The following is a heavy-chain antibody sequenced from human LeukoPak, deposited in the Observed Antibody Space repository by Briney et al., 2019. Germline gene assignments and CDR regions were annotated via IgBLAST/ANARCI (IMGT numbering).Heavy chain of an antibody. J-gene: IGHJ4*02. CDR2: IYTSGST. V-gene: IGHV4-4*07. Sequence: SETLSLTCTVSGDSISGNYWTWIRQPPGKGLEWIGRIYTSGSTNYNPSLKSRVTMSVDTSKNQFSLKLSSVTAADTAVYYCARANGDYPFDYWGQGTLVTVSS. CDR1: GDSISGNY. D-gene: IGHD4-17*01. CDR3: ARANGDYPFDY.